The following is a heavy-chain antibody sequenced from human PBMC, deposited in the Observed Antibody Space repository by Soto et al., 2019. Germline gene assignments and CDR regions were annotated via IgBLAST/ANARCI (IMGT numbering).Heavy chain of an antibody. D-gene: IGHD3-10*01. V-gene: IGHV1-18*04. CDR1: GYTFTTYG. Sequence: ASVKVSCKASGYTFTTYGISWVRQAPGQGLEWMGWISAYNGNTNYAQKLQGRVTMTTDTSTSTAYMELRSLRSDDTAVYYCARSITMVRGTPRIMDVWGQGTTVTVSS. J-gene: IGHJ6*02. CDR3: ARSITMVRGTPRIMDV. CDR2: ISAYNGNT.